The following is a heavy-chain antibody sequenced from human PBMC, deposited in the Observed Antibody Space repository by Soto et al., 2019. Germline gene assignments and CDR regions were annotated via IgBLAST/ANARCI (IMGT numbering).Heavy chain of an antibody. CDR3: VRCGFGELLSLSYYYYGMDV. Sequence: GGSLRLSCAASGFTFSSYAMSWVRQAPGKGLEWVSAISGSGGSTYYADSVKGRFTISRDNSKNTLYLQMNSLRAEDTAVYYCVRCGFGELLSLSYYYYGMDVWGQGTTVTVSS. D-gene: IGHD3-10*01. CDR2: ISGSGGST. CDR1: GFTFSSYA. V-gene: IGHV3-23*01. J-gene: IGHJ6*02.